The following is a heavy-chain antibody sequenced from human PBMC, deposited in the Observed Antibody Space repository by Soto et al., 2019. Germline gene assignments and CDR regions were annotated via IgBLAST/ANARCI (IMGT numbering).Heavy chain of an antibody. CDR2: IYHGDSDT. CDR1: GYXFTSYW. Sequence: EXLKISCKCSGYXFTSYWIFWVRHMPGKGLEWMGIIYHGDSDTRYSPSFQGQATISAYKSISTAYLQWSSLKDPDTAMYYCARQDYDILTGYYLAFDYWGQGTLGTVSS. J-gene: IGHJ4*02. CDR3: ARQDYDILTGYYLAFDY. D-gene: IGHD3-9*01. V-gene: IGHV5-51*01.